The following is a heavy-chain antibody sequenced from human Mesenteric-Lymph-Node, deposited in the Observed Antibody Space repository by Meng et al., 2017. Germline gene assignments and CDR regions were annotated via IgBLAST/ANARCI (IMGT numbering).Heavy chain of an antibody. CDR3: ARDRNYYGSEFDY. J-gene: IGHJ4*02. CDR1: GLTFSTYS. D-gene: IGHD3-10*01. CDR2: ISNSGSYM. Sequence: GESLKISCAASGLTFSTYSMNWVRQAPGKGLEWVSSISNSGSYMYYADSVKGRFTISRDNAKNSLYLQMNNLRAEDTAVYYCARDRNYYGSEFDYWGQGTLVTVSS. V-gene: IGHV3-21*01.